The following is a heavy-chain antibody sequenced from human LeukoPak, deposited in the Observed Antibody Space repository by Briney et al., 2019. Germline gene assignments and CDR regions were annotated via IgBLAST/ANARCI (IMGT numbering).Heavy chain of an antibody. D-gene: IGHD3-22*01. V-gene: IGHV3-23*01. CDR3: TTQVVVAFN. CDR2: IGAGGTFT. J-gene: IGHJ4*02. Sequence: GGSLRLSCTASGFTFSSYAMNWVRQAPGKGLEWVSGIGAGGTFTYYADSVKGRFTIFRDNSRNTLYLQMNSLRAEDTAVYYCTTQVVVAFNWGQGTLVTVSS. CDR1: GFTFSSYA.